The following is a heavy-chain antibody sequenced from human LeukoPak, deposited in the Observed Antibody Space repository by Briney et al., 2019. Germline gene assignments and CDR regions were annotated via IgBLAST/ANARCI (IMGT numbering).Heavy chain of an antibody. V-gene: IGHV4-34*01. CDR3: ARTRGYSYGYDFDY. Sequence: PSETLSLTCAVYGGSFSGYYRSWIRQPPGKGLEWIGEINHSGSTNYNPSLKSRVTISVDTSKNQFSLKLSSVTAADTAVYYCARTRGYSYGYDFDYWGQGTLVTVSS. J-gene: IGHJ4*02. CDR2: INHSGST. CDR1: GGSFSGYY. D-gene: IGHD5-18*01.